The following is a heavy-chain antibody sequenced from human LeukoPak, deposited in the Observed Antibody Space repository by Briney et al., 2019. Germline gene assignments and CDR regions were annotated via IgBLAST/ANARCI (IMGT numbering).Heavy chain of an antibody. CDR2: IYTSGST. D-gene: IGHD1-26*01. Sequence: TSETLSLTCTVSGGSISSYYWCWIRQPAGKGLEWIGRIYTSGSTNYNASLKSRVSMSVDTSKNQFSLKLSSVTAADTAVFYCARENSGSYREFDYWGQGTLVTVSS. J-gene: IGHJ4*02. V-gene: IGHV4-4*07. CDR1: GGSISSYY. CDR3: ARENSGSYREFDY.